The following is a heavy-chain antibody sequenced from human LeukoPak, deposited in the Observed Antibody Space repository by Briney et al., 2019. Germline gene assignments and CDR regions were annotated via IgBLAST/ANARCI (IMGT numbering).Heavy chain of an antibody. J-gene: IGHJ5*01. V-gene: IGHV3-48*04. CDR1: GLTFSKYS. Sequence: GGSLRLSCAASGLTFSKYSMTWVRQAPGKGLEWVSFIDTSSTTMYYTDSVKGRFTISRDNAKNSLYLQMNSLKVEDMAIYYCARDNWVDCWGQGTLVTVSS. CDR2: IDTSSTTM. CDR3: ARDNWVDC.